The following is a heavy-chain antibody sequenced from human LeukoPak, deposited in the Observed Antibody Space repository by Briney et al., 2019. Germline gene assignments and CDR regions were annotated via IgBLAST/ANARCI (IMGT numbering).Heavy chain of an antibody. CDR2: ISGSGGST. D-gene: IGHD3-3*01. Sequence: GGSLRLSCAASGFTFSSYAMSWVRQAPGKGLEWVSAISGSGGSTFYVDSVKDRFTITRYNSTNTLYLQMNGLRAEDTAVYYCAKDRALAAYDFWSGYYDYDYWGQGTLVTVSS. CDR3: AKDRALAAYDFWSGYYDYDY. J-gene: IGHJ4*02. CDR1: GFTFSSYA. V-gene: IGHV3-23*01.